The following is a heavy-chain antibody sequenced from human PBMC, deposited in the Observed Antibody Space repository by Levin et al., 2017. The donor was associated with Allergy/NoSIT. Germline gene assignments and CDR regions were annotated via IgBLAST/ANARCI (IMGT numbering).Heavy chain of an antibody. CDR1: GGTFSSYA. CDR3: ARDGQQLVKYNWFDP. V-gene: IGHV1-69*13. D-gene: IGHD6-13*01. J-gene: IGHJ5*02. Sequence: SVKVSCKASGGTFSSYAISWVRQAPGQGLEWMGGIIPIFGTANYAQKFQGRVTITADESTSTAYMELSSLRSEDTAVYYCARDGQQLVKYNWFDPWGQGTLVTVSS. CDR2: IIPIFGTA.